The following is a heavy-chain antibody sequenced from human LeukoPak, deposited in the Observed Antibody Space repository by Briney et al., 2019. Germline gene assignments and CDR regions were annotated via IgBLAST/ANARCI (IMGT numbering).Heavy chain of an antibody. J-gene: IGHJ6*03. CDR2: IYYSGST. D-gene: IGHD6-13*01. V-gene: IGHV4-31*03. CDR3: ARAAAGMYYMDV. CDR1: GGSISSGGYY. Sequence: SETLSLTCTVSGGSISSGGYYWSWIRQHPGKGLEWIGYIYYSGSTYYNPSLKSRVTISVDTSKNQFSLKLSSVTAADTAVYYCARAAAGMYYMDVWGKGTTVTVSS.